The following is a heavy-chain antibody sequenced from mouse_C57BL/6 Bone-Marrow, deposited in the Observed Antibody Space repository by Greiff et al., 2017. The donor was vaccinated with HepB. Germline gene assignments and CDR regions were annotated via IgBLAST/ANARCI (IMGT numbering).Heavy chain of an antibody. CDR1: GFSFNTYA. CDR2: IRSKSNNYAT. V-gene: IGHV10-1*01. Sequence: DVQLQESGGGLVQPKGSLKLSCAASGFSFNTYAMNWVRQAPGKGLEWVARIRSKSNNYATYYADSVKDRFTISRDDSESMLYLQMNNLKTEDTAMYYCVSLAWFAYWGQGTLVTVSA. J-gene: IGHJ3*01. CDR3: VSLAWFAY.